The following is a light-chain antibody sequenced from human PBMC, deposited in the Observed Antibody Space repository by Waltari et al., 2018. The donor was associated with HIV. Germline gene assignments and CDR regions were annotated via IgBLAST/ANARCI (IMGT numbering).Light chain of an antibody. J-gene: IGLJ3*02. CDR2: DNH. CDR1: GSNVGSTA. V-gene: IGLV1-44*01. Sequence: QSVLTQPPSVSATPGQRVTISCSGSGSNVGSTAVAWYQQPPGTAPKLVIYDNHQRPSGVPARFSGSTSGTSASLAISGLQSEDEADYYCAAWDDSLNGRVFGGGTKLTVL. CDR3: AAWDDSLNGRV.